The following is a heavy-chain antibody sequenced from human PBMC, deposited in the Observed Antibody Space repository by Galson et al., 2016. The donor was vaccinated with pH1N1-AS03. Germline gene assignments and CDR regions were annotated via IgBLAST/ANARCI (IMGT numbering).Heavy chain of an antibody. CDR1: GLSVAKNY. V-gene: IGHV3-53*01. J-gene: IGHJ4*02. CDR3: ARVDSSTYSDGWVPFDY. CDR2: IYPGGGT. D-gene: IGHD5-24*01. Sequence: SLRLSCAVSGLSVAKNYMSWVRQAPGKGLEWVSSIYPGGGTFYTDSVRGRFTISRDDSKNTLYLQMNSLRAADTAMYYCARVDSSTYSDGWVPFDYWGQGTLVTVSS.